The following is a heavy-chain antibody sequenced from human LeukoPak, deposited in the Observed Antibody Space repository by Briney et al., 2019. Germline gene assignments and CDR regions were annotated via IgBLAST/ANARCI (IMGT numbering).Heavy chain of an antibody. CDR3: GMSGDRVPLQDDVFDV. J-gene: IGHJ3*01. D-gene: IGHD1-26*01. Sequence: GESLQISCQVSEYRFTSYCIGWVGPMPGKGRGWMGIIYPGDSGPTYSPSFQCQVTISVDKSINTAYLQWSSLQASDTAMYYCGMSGDRVPLQDDVFDVWGQGTMVTVST. CDR1: EYRFTSYC. CDR2: IYPGDSGP. V-gene: IGHV5-51*01.